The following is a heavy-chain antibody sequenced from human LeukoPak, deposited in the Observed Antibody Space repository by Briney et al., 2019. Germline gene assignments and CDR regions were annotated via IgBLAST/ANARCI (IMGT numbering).Heavy chain of an antibody. V-gene: IGHV4-59*01. CDR2: IYYSGST. J-gene: IGHJ5*02. CDR1: GGSISSYY. Sequence: SETLSLTCTVSGGSISSYYWSWIRQSPGKGLEWIGYIYYSGSTNYNPSLKSRVTMSVDTSKNQFSLKLSSVTAADTAVYYCARDATTTNWFDPWGQGTLVTVSS. D-gene: IGHD4-17*01. CDR3: ARDATTTNWFDP.